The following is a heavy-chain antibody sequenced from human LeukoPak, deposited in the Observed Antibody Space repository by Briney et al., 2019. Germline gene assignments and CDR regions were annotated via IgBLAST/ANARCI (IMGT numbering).Heavy chain of an antibody. Sequence: PSETLSLTCTVSGGSISSSSYYWGWIRRPPGKGLEWIGSIYYSGSTYYNPSLKSRVTISVDTSKNQFSPKLSSVTAADTAVYYCARVNRQYWYFDLWGRGTLVTVSS. CDR3: ARVNRQYWYFDL. D-gene: IGHD1-14*01. J-gene: IGHJ2*01. V-gene: IGHV4-39*07. CDR1: GGSISSSSYY. CDR2: IYYSGST.